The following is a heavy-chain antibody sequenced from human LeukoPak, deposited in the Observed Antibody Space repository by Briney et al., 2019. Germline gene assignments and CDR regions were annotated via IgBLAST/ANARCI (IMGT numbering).Heavy chain of an antibody. D-gene: IGHD5-18*01. J-gene: IGHJ6*03. V-gene: IGHV1-8*03. CDR1: GYTFTSYD. Sequence: PWASVKVSCKASGYTFTSYDINWVRQATGQGLEWMGWMNPNSGNTGYAQKFQGRVTITRNTSISTAYMELSSLRSEDTAVYYCARATRWIRLWLRGYYYYYMDVWGKGTTVTVSS. CDR3: ARATRWIRLWLRGYYYYYMDV. CDR2: MNPNSGNT.